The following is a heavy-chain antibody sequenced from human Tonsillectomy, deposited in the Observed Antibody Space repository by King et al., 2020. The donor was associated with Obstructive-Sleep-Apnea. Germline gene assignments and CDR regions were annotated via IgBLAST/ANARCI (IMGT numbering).Heavy chain of an antibody. J-gene: IGHJ4*02. V-gene: IGHV3-23*04. Sequence: DVQLVESGGGLVQPGGSLRLSCAASGFPFSSFAMNWVRQAPGKGLEWVALIDNIGRDTYYADSVKGRFTVSRDNSKDTVYLQMFSLTADDTALYYCARDYWGSYFDSWGQGTLVSVSS. D-gene: IGHD3-16*01. CDR2: IDNIGRDT. CDR1: GFPFSSFA. CDR3: ARDYWGSYFDS.